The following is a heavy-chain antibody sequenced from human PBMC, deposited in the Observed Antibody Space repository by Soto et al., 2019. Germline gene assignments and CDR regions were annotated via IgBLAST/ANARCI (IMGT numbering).Heavy chain of an antibody. D-gene: IGHD2-15*01. CDR3: ARDRLPDGIWTFDY. CDR2: VFSVGVST. CDR1: GFHIKSYT. Sequence: AGGSLSLSCSASGFHIKSYTMGWVRLAPGKALEWVASVFSVGVSTDYADSVTGRFNVFRDDSSNILYLQMNSLRGDDTAIYYCARDRLPDGIWTFDYWGRGTLVTVSS. J-gene: IGHJ4*02. V-gene: IGHV3-23*03.